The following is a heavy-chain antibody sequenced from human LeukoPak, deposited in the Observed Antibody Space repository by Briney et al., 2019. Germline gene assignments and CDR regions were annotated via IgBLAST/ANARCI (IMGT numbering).Heavy chain of an antibody. CDR2: IYYSGST. J-gene: IGHJ4*02. V-gene: IGHV4-59*01. D-gene: IGHD6-19*01. CDR1: GGSISSYY. Sequence: SETLSLTCTVSGGSISSYYWSWIRQPPGKGLEWIGYIYYSGSTNYNPSLKSRVTISVDTSKNQFSLKLSSVTAADTAVYYCARGRVAGTFKPFDYWGQGTLVTVSS. CDR3: ARGRVAGTFKPFDY.